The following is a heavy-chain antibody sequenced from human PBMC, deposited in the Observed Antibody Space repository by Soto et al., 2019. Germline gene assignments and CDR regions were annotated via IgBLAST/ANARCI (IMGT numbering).Heavy chain of an antibody. Sequence: SVKVSCKASGGTFSSYAINWVRQAPGQGLEWMGGIIPILGTANYAQKFQCRVTSTADKSTSTGHMELSSLRSEDPAVYYCARGNSHGRIFGGMDVWGQGTTVTVSS. J-gene: IGHJ6*02. CDR1: GGTFSSYA. D-gene: IGHD5-18*01. CDR3: ARGNSHGRIFGGMDV. CDR2: IIPILGTA. V-gene: IGHV1-69*06.